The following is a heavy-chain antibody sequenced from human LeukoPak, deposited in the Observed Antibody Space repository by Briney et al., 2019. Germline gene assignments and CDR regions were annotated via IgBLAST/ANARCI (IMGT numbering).Heavy chain of an antibody. J-gene: IGHJ4*02. V-gene: IGHV3-9*01. CDR2: ISWNSGSI. CDR3: AKAETSMVRGVRFDY. Sequence: GGSLRLSCAASGFTFSDYAMTWVRQAPGKGLEWVSGISWNSGSIGYADSVKGRFTISRDNAKNSLYLQMNSLRAEDTALYYCAKAETSMVRGVRFDYWGQGTLVTVSS. D-gene: IGHD3-10*01. CDR1: GFTFSDYA.